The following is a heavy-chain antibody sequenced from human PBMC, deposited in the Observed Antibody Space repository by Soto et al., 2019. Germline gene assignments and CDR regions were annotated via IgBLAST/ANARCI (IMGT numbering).Heavy chain of an antibody. J-gene: IGHJ6*02. Sequence: QVQLVQSGAEVKKPGSSVKVSCKASGGTFSSYTISWVRQAPGQGLEWMGRIIPILGIANYAQKFQGRVTITADKSTSTAYMELSSLRSEDTAVYYCARETEPFTVTIYYYYYGMDVWGQGTTVTVSS. CDR1: GGTFSSYT. CDR2: IIPILGIA. CDR3: ARETEPFTVTIYYYYYGMDV. D-gene: IGHD4-17*01. V-gene: IGHV1-69*08.